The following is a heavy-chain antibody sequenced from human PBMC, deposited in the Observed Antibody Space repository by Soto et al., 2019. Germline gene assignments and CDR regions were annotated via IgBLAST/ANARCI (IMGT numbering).Heavy chain of an antibody. CDR2: ISSSGSTI. CDR3: AREWSAFDI. V-gene: IGHV3-48*03. CDR1: GFTFSSYE. J-gene: IGHJ3*02. Sequence: PGGSLRLSCAASGFTFSSYEMNLVRQAPGKGLEWVSYISSSGSTIYYADSVKGRFTISRDNAKNSLYLQMNSLRAEDTAVYYCAREWSAFDIWGQGTMVTVSS. D-gene: IGHD3-3*01.